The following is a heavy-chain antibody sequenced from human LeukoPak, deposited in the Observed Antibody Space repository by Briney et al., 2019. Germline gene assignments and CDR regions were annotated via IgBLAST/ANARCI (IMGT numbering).Heavy chain of an antibody. Sequence: GRSLRLSCAASGFTFSSYILHWVRQAPGTGLEWVAFISYDGGNKFYGDSVKGRFTISRDNSKNMLYLQMNSLRVEDTAIYYCVRVDSGWYGPFDHWGQGTLVTVSS. V-gene: IGHV3-30-3*01. CDR2: ISYDGGNK. D-gene: IGHD6-19*01. CDR3: VRVDSGWYGPFDH. J-gene: IGHJ4*02. CDR1: GFTFSSYI.